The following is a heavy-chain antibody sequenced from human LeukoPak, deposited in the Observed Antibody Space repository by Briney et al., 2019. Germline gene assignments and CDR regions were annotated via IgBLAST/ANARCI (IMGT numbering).Heavy chain of an antibody. D-gene: IGHD3-22*01. CDR1: GGSISSGDYY. V-gene: IGHV4-30-4*08. CDR2: IYYSGST. CDR3: ARRPYDSSGYYFHYFDY. J-gene: IGHJ4*02. Sequence: SETLSLTCTVSGGSISSGDYYWSSIRQPPGKGLEWIGYIYYSGSTYYNPSLKSRVTLSVDTSKNQFSLKLSSVTAADTAVYYCARRPYDSSGYYFHYFDYWGQGTLVTVSS.